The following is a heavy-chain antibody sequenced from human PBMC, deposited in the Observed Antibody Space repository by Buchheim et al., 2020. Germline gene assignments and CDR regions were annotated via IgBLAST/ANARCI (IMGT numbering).Heavy chain of an antibody. Sequence: QVQLQVSGPGLVKPSQTLSLTCTVSGGSISSGGYYWSWLRQHPGKGLEWIGNLYYSGRTYYNPSLKSRVTISVDTSQNSFSLKLSSVTAADTAVYYCAREILGVREFLNWFDPWGQGTL. CDR1: GGSISSGGYY. CDR2: LYYSGRT. CDR3: AREILGVREFLNWFDP. D-gene: IGHD3-10*01. V-gene: IGHV4-31*03. J-gene: IGHJ5*02.